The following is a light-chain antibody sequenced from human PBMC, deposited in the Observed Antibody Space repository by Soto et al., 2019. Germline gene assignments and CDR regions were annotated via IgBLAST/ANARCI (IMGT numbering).Light chain of an antibody. CDR1: QSVTRTY. CDR2: GVS. Sequence: IMLTPSPGTLSLSPGERAILSCRASQSVTRTYSAWYQQKPGQAPRLLIYGVSNRATGIPDRFSGSGSGTDVALTISRLESEDVAVYYCQQYGNFPWTFGQGTKLDIK. V-gene: IGKV3-20*01. J-gene: IGKJ1*01. CDR3: QQYGNFPWT.